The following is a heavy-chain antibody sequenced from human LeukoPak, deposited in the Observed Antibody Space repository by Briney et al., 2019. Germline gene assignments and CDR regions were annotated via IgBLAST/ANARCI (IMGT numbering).Heavy chain of an antibody. V-gene: IGHV4-30-4*08. J-gene: IGHJ4*02. D-gene: IGHD6-6*01. CDR3: ARDRSSSRGFDY. Sequence: PSETLSLTCTVSGGSISSGDYYWSWIRQPPGKGLEWIGYIYYSGSTYYNPSLKSRVTISVDTSKNQFSLKLSSVTAADTAVYYCARDRSSSRGFDYWGQGTLVTVSS. CDR2: IYYSGST. CDR1: GGSISSGDYY.